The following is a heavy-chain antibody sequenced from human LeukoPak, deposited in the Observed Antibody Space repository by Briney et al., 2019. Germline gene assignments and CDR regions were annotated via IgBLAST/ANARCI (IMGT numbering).Heavy chain of an antibody. CDR3: ASTPTSSGSYFWFDP. J-gene: IGHJ5*02. V-gene: IGHV4-59*01. CDR2: IYYSGST. Sequence: SETLSLTCTVSGGPISSYYWSWIRQPPGKGLEWIGYIYYSGSTNYNPSLKSRVTISVDTSKNQFSLKLSSVTAADTAVYYCASTPTSSGSYFWFDPWGQGTLVTVSS. CDR1: GGPISSYY. D-gene: IGHD1-26*01.